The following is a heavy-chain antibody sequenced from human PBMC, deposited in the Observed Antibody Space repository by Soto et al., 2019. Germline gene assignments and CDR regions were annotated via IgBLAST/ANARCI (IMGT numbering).Heavy chain of an antibody. J-gene: IGHJ6*02. CDR3: ARTHDIYSKYNGYYYCMDV. V-gene: IGHV1-69*13. Sequence: ASVKVSCKASGGTFSSYAISWVRQAPGQGLEWMGGIIPIFGTANYAQKFQGRVTITADESTSTAYMELSSLRSEDTAVYYCARTHDIYSKYNGYYYCMDVWGQGTTVTVSS. CDR2: IIPIFGTA. CDR1: GGTFSSYA. D-gene: IGHD4-4*01.